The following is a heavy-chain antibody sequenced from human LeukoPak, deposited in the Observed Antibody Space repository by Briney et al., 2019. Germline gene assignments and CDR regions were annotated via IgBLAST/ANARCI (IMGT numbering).Heavy chain of an antibody. CDR2: ISRTIHYR. CDR3: ARAPGPFFDI. V-gene: IGHV3-21*01. CDR1: GFTFSNYS. J-gene: IGHJ3*02. Sequence: GGPLRLSCTASGFTFSNYSMNWVRQAPGKGLEWVSSISRTIHYRYYADSVKGRFTISRDKAKNSLYLQMNSLRAEDTAVYYCARAPGPFFDIWGQGTMVTVSS.